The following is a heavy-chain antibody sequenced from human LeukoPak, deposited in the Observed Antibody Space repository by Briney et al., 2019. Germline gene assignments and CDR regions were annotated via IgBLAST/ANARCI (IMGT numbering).Heavy chain of an antibody. V-gene: IGHV3-33*01. D-gene: IGHD3-10*01. CDR1: GFTFSSYG. J-gene: IGHJ6*02. CDR3: ARGYGSGSYYPYYYYGMDV. CDR2: IWYDGSNK. Sequence: GGSLRLSCAASGFTFSSYGMHWVRQAPGKGLEWVAVIWYDGSNKYYADSVKGRFTISRDNSKNTLYLQMNSLRAEDTAVYYCARGYGSGSYYPYYYYGMDVWGQGTTVTVSS.